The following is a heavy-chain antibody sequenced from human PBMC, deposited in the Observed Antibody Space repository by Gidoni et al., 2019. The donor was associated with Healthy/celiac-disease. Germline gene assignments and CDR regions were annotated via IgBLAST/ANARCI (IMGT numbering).Heavy chain of an antibody. CDR2: FDPEDGET. V-gene: IGHV1-24*01. J-gene: IGHJ3*02. Sequence: QVQLVQSGAAVKKPGASVKVSCKVSGYPLTELSMHWVRQAPGKGLEWMGGFDPEDGETIYAQKFQGRVTMTEDTSTDTAYMELSSLRSEDTAVYYCATSYYGDASPVAFDIWGQGTMVTVSS. CDR1: GYPLTELS. CDR3: ATSYYGDASPVAFDI. D-gene: IGHD4-17*01.